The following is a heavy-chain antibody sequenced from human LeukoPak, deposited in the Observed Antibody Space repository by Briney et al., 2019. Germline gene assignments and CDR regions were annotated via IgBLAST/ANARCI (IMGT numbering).Heavy chain of an antibody. V-gene: IGHV3-7*01. CDR3: ARALYSRREYYFDY. CDR2: IKQDGSGK. D-gene: IGHD6-13*01. Sequence: GGSLRLSCAASGFTFSSYWMSWVRQAPGKGLEWVANIKQDGSGKYYVDSVKGRFTISRDNAKNSLYLQMNSLRAEDTAVYYCARALYSRREYYFDYWGQGTLVTVSS. CDR1: GFTFSSYW. J-gene: IGHJ4*02.